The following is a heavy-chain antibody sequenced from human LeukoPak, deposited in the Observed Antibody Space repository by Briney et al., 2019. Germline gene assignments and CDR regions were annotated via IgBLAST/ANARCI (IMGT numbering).Heavy chain of an antibody. CDR3: ARSYYYGSSHTVDY. D-gene: IGHD3-22*01. Sequence: PGRSLRLSCAASGFTFSSYGMHWVRQAPGKGLEWVAVIWYDGSNKYYADSVKGRFTISRDNSKNTLYLQMNSLRAEDTAVYYCARSYYYGSSHTVDYWGQGTLVTVSS. CDR2: IWYDGSNK. V-gene: IGHV3-33*01. CDR1: GFTFSSYG. J-gene: IGHJ4*02.